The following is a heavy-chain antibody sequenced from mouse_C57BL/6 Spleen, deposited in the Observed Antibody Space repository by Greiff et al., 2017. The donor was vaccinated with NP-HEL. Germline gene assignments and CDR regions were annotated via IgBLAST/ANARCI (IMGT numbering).Heavy chain of an antibody. Sequence: QVHVKQPGAELVMPGASVKLSCKASGYTFTSYWMHWVKQRPGQGLEWIGEIDPSDSYTNYNQKLKGKSTLTVDKSSSTAYMQLSSLTSEDSAVYYCARRAYYYDSSGAMDYWGQGTSVTVSS. CDR2: IDPSDSYT. CDR1: GYTFTSYW. J-gene: IGHJ4*01. D-gene: IGHD1-1*01. V-gene: IGHV1-69*01. CDR3: ARRAYYYDSSGAMDY.